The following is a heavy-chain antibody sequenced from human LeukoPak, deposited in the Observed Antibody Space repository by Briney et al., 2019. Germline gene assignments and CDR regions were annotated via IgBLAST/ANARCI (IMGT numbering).Heavy chain of an antibody. Sequence: ASVKVSCKASGFTFTSSAMQWVRQARGQRLEWIGWIVVGSSNTNYAQKFQGRVTITADESTSTAYMELSSLRSEDTAVYYCARAANCGGDCPPDYWGQGTLVTVSS. CDR2: IVVGSSNT. V-gene: IGHV1-58*02. D-gene: IGHD2-21*01. CDR1: GFTFTSSA. J-gene: IGHJ4*02. CDR3: ARAANCGGDCPPDY.